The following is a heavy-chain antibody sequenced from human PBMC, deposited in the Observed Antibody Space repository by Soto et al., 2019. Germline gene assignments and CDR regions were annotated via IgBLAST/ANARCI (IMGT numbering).Heavy chain of an antibody. CDR1: GFTFSSYG. CDR2: IWYDGSNK. CDR3: ARDLISWNDAYYYYGMDV. Sequence: GGSLRLSCAASGFTFSSYGMHWVRQAPGKGLEWVAVIWYDGSNKYYADSVKGRFTISRDNSKNTLYLQMNSLRAEDTAVYYCARDLISWNDAYYYYGMDVWGQGTTVTVSS. V-gene: IGHV3-33*01. D-gene: IGHD1-1*01. J-gene: IGHJ6*02.